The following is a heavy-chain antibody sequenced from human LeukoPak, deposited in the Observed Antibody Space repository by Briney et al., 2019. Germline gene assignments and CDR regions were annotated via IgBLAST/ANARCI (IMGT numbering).Heavy chain of an antibody. D-gene: IGHD6-13*01. CDR1: GGTFSSYA. J-gene: IGHJ4*02. V-gene: IGHV1-69*06. CDR3: ATDLYGRPRIAAAQDY. CDR2: IIPIFGTA. Sequence: WASVKVSCKASGGTFSSYAISWVRQAPGQGLEWMGGIIPIFGTANYAQKFQGRVTITADKSTSTAYMELSSLRSEDTAVYYCATDLYGRPRIAAAQDYWGQGTLVTVSS.